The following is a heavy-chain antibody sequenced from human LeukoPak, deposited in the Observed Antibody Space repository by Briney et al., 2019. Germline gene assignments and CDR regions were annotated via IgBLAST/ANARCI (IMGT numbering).Heavy chain of an antibody. CDR1: GFTFSDYD. J-gene: IGHJ3*02. CDR2: ISSSGSTI. V-gene: IGHV3-11*04. Sequence: GGSLRLSCAASGFTFSDYDMSWIRQAPGKGLEWVSYISSSGSTIYYADSVKGRFTISRDNAKNSLYLQMNSLRAEDTAVYYCARERLWFGEFDAFDIWGQGTMVTVSS. D-gene: IGHD3-10*01. CDR3: ARERLWFGEFDAFDI.